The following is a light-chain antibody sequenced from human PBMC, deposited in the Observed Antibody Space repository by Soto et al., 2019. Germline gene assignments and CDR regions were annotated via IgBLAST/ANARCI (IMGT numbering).Light chain of an antibody. V-gene: IGLV1-47*01. CDR3: ASWDDSLSGFV. J-gene: IGLJ1*01. Sequence: QAVVTQPPSASGTPGQRVTISCSGSTSNIGHNYVCWYQQLPGSTPKLLIQRSDQRPSGVPDRFSGSKSGTSASLTIGGLRSEDEADYYCASWDDSLSGFVFGTGTKLTVL. CDR1: TSNIGHNY. CDR2: RSD.